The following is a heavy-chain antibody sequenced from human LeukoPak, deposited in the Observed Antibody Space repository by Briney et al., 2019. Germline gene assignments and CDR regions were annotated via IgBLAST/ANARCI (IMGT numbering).Heavy chain of an antibody. D-gene: IGHD1-26*01. J-gene: IGHJ5*02. CDR1: TYSFNNYW. V-gene: IGHV5-51*01. CDR2: IYPDDSDT. Sequence: GESLKISCKESTYSFNNYWVGWVRQMPGKGLEWMGIIYPDDSDTRYSPSFQGQVTISADKSMSTAYLQWTSLKASDTAMYYCARLGSSGSPRGWFDPWGQGTLVTVSS. CDR3: ARLGSSGSPRGWFDP.